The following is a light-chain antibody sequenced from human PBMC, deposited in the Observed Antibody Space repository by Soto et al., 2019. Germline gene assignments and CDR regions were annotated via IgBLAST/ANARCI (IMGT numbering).Light chain of an antibody. CDR2: DAS. CDR3: QQRSTWPPWT. Sequence: EIVLTQSPATLSLSPGERATLSCRASQSVSSYLAWYQQKPGQAPRLLIYDASNRATGIPARFSGSGSGTAFTLTISSLEPEYFAVYYCQQRSTWPPWTFGQGTKVEIK. CDR1: QSVSSY. J-gene: IGKJ1*01. V-gene: IGKV3-11*01.